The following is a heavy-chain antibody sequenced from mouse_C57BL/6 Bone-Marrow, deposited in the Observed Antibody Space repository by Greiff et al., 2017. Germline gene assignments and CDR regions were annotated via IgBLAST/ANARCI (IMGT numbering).Heavy chain of an antibody. CDR2: INPSTGGT. CDR3: ATVYYGYDDY. Sequence: EVQLVESGPELVKPGASVQISCKASGYSFTGYYMNWVKQSPEKSLEWIGEINPSTGGTTYNQKFKAKATLTVDKSSSTAYMQLKSLTSEDSAVYYCATVYYGYDDYWGQGTTLTVSS. CDR1: GYSFTGYY. V-gene: IGHV1-42*01. D-gene: IGHD2-2*01. J-gene: IGHJ2*01.